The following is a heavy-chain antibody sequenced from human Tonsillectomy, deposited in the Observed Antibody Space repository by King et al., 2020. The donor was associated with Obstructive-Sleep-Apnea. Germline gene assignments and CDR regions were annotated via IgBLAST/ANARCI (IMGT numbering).Heavy chain of an antibody. CDR3: AKDRFGVVVTIDY. V-gene: IGHV3-30*02. Sequence: VQLVESGGGVVQPGRSLRLSCAASGFTFSSYGMHWVRQAPGKGLEWVAFIRYDGRYKYYADSVKGRFTISRDNSKNTLYLQMNSLRAEDTAVYYCAKDRFGVVVTIDYWGQGTLVTVSS. D-gene: IGHD3-22*01. CDR2: IRYDGRYK. CDR1: GFTFSSYG. J-gene: IGHJ4*02.